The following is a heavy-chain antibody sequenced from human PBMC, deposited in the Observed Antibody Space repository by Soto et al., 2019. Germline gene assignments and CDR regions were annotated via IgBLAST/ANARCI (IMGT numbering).Heavy chain of an antibody. D-gene: IGHD6-6*01. J-gene: IGHJ6*02. CDR3: AKGFKQLGLSYYYYGVDV. CDR1: GFTFTRYS. Sequence: GGSLRLSCAASGFTFTRYSMNWVRQAPGKGLEWVSAISGSGGSTYYADSVKGRFTISRDNSKNTLYLQMNSLRAEDTAVYYCAKGFKQLGLSYYYYGVDVWGQGTTVTVSS. CDR2: ISGSGGST. V-gene: IGHV3-23*01.